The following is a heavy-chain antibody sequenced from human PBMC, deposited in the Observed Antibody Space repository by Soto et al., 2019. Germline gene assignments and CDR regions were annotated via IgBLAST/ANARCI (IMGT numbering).Heavy chain of an antibody. CDR1: GGTFSSYT. J-gene: IGHJ4*02. CDR2: IIPILGIA. V-gene: IGHV1-69*02. CDR3: ARFSDSSGWSEIDY. D-gene: IGHD6-19*01. Sequence: GASVKVSCKASGGTFSSYTISWVRQAPGQGLEWMGRIIPILGIANYAQKFQGRVTITADKSTSTAYMELSSLRSEDTVVYYCARFSDSSGWSEIDYSGQGTLVTVSS.